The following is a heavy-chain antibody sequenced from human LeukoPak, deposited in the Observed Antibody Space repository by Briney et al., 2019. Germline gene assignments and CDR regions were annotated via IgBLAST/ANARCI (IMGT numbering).Heavy chain of an antibody. D-gene: IGHD5-12*01. CDR1: GFTFDDYG. J-gene: IGHJ6*02. CDR2: ISGSGGST. V-gene: IGHV3-23*01. Sequence: GGSLRLSCAASGFTFDDYGMSWVRQAPGKGLQWVSAISGSGGSTYYADSVKGRFTISRDNSKNTLYLQMNSLRAEDTAVYYCAKDIVATFPYYYYGMDVWGQGTLVTVSS. CDR3: AKDIVATFPYYYYGMDV.